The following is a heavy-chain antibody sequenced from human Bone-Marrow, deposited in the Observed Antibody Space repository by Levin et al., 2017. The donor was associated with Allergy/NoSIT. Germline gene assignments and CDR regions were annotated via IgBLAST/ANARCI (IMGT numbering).Heavy chain of an antibody. J-gene: IGHJ4*02. Sequence: GGSLRLSCKGSGYRFTTYWISWVRQMPGKGLEWMGKIDPSDSYTSYSPSFQGHVTISADKSISTAYFQWTSLKASDSAMYYCASDKNRHSLGWSGHDYWGQGTLVTVSA. V-gene: IGHV5-10-1*01. CDR2: IDPSDSYT. CDR3: ASDKNRHSLGWSGHDY. D-gene: IGHD6-19*01. CDR1: GYRFTTYW.